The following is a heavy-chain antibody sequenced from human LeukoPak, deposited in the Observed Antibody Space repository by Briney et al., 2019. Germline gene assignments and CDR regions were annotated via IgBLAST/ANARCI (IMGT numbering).Heavy chain of an antibody. CDR2: ISSSGSTI. Sequence: PGGSLRLSCAASGFTFSDCYMSWIRQAPGKGLEWVSYISSSGSTIYYADSVKGRFTISRDNAKNSLYLQMNSLRAEDTAVYYCAREYKQWLPAGPFDYWGQGTLVTVSS. CDR3: AREYKQWLPAGPFDY. J-gene: IGHJ4*02. D-gene: IGHD6-19*01. CDR1: GFTFSDCY. V-gene: IGHV3-11*01.